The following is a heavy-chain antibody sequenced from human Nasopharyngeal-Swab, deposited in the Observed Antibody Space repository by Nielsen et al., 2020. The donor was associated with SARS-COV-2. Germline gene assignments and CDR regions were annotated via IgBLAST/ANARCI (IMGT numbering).Heavy chain of an antibody. J-gene: IGHJ6*02. V-gene: IGHV1-2*06. CDR2: INPNSGGT. CDR3: ARDRGIVVVVAATPKRYYYYGMDV. Sequence: ASVKVSCKASGYTFTGYYMHWVRQAPGQGLEWMGRINPNSGGTNYAQKFQGRVTMTRDTSISTAYMELSRLRSDDTAVYYCARDRGIVVVVAATPKRYYYYGMDVWGQGTTVTVSS. D-gene: IGHD2-15*01. CDR1: GYTFTGYY.